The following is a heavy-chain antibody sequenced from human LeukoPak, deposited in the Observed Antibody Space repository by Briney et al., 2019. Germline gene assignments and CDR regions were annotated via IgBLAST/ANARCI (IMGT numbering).Heavy chain of an antibody. CDR2: IYSGGST. J-gene: IGHJ4*02. CDR1: GFTVSSNF. Sequence: GGSLRLSCAASGFTVSSNFLSWVRQPPGKGLEWVSDIYSGGSTYYADSVKGRFTISRDNSKNTLYLQMKSLRAEDTAVYYCTRGGGGSFPHYWGQGTLVTVSS. D-gene: IGHD2-21*01. V-gene: IGHV3-53*01. CDR3: TRGGGGSFPHY.